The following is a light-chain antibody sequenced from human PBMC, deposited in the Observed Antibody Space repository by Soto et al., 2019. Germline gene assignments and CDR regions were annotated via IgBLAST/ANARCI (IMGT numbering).Light chain of an antibody. Sequence: DIQMTQSPSSLSASVGDRVTITCRASQSISSYLNWYQQKPGKAPKLLIYAASSLQSGVLSRFSGSGSGTEFTLTISSLQPEDFATYYCLQHNSYPPTFGGGTKVDIK. CDR3: LQHNSYPPT. CDR2: AAS. CDR1: QSISSY. J-gene: IGKJ4*01. V-gene: IGKV1-17*01.